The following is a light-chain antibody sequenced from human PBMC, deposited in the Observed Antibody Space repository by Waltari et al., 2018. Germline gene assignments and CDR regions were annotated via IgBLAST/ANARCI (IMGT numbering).Light chain of an antibody. V-gene: IGLV1-40*01. Sequence: QSVLTQPPSVSGAPGQRVTISCTGSSPNIGAGVDVHWYQELPGTATKRLQHWYQQLPGTAPKLLIYGNNNRPSGVPDRFSGSKSGASASLAITGLQAEDEADYYCQSYDNRLSGWVFGGGTELAVL. CDR2: GNN. J-gene: IGLJ3*02. CDR1: SPNIGAGVD. CDR3: QSYDNRLSGWV.